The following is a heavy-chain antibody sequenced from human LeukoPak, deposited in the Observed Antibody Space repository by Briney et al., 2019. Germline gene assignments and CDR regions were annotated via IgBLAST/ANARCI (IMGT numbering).Heavy chain of an antibody. CDR3: ARVPYSSSWGYYFDY. CDR1: GGSISSYY. J-gene: IGHJ4*02. V-gene: IGHV4-59*01. Sequence: SETLSLTCTVSGGSISSYYWSWIRQPPGKGLEWIGYIYYSGSTNYNPSLKSRVTISVDTSKNQFSLKLSSVTAADTAVYYCARVPYSSSWGYYFDYWGQGTLVTVSS. CDR2: IYYSGST. D-gene: IGHD6-13*01.